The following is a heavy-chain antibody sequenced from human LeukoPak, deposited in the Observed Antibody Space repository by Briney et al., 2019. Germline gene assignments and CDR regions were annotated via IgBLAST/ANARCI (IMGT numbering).Heavy chain of an antibody. D-gene: IGHD2-2*01. J-gene: IGHJ5*02. CDR3: ARAPTGDCSSTSCFGGGWFDP. CDR1: GGTFSSYA. CDR2: IIPILGTA. Sequence: ASVKVSCKASGGTFSSYAISWVRQAPGQGLEWMGGIIPILGTANYAQKFQGRVTITTDESTSTAYMELSSLRSEDMAVYYCARAPTGDCSSTSCFGGGWFDPWGQGTLVTVSS. V-gene: IGHV1-69*05.